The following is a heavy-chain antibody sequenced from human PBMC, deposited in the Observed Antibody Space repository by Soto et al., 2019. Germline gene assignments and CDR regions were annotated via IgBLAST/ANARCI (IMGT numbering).Heavy chain of an antibody. CDR1: GFAFSSYA. Sequence: PGGALGLCCAASGFAFSSYAMSWVRQAPGKGLEWVSGITNSGGSTYYADSVKGRFTISRDNSKNTLYLQMNSLRAEDTAVYYCAKARTTVTPAYWGQGTLVPVSS. J-gene: IGHJ4*02. CDR2: ITNSGGST. CDR3: AKARTTVTPAY. D-gene: IGHD4-17*01. V-gene: IGHV3-23*01.